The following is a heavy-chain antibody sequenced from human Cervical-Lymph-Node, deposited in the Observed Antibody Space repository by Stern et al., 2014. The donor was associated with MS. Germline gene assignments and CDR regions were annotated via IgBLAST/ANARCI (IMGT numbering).Heavy chain of an antibody. CDR3: ARHGPPRRRDDSNHPNFDY. Sequence: QVQLQESGPGLVKPSETLSLTCTVSGGSISTNYWSWIRQPPGKGLEWIGYLYYSGNTNYNPSLKSRVTTSVDTSKTQFSLSLSSGPAADTAVYYCARHGPPRRRDDSNHPNFDYWGPGTLVAGSS. D-gene: IGHD5-24*01. V-gene: IGHV4-59*08. CDR1: GGSISTNY. CDR2: LYYSGNT. J-gene: IGHJ4*02.